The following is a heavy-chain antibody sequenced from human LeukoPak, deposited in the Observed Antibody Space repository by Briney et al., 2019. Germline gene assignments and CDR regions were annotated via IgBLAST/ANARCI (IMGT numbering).Heavy chain of an antibody. CDR3: ARDINYGDYVLSRGAFDI. CDR2: IRSRANSYAT. CDR1: GFTFSGSA. V-gene: IGHV3-73*01. D-gene: IGHD4-17*01. Sequence: GGSLRLSCAASGFTFSGSAMHWVRQASGKGLEWVGRIRSRANSYATAYAASVKGRFTISRDDSKNTAYLQMNSLKTEDTAVYYCARDINYGDYVLSRGAFDIWGQGTMVTVSS. J-gene: IGHJ3*02.